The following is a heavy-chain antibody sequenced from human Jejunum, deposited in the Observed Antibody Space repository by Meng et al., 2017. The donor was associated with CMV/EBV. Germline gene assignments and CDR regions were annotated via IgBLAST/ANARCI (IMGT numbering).Heavy chain of an antibody. J-gene: IGHJ6*02. CDR1: SFF. CDR3: ARGLGGSGWSPYYYGLDV. V-gene: IGHV3-30*09. CDR2: ISYDGNSR. Sequence: SFFVHWVRQAPGKGLEGVAVISYDGNSRYYADSVKGRFAISRDDSKSTVYLQMHSLTKEDTAVYYCARGLGGSGWSPYYYGLDVWGQGTTVTVSS. D-gene: IGHD6-19*01.